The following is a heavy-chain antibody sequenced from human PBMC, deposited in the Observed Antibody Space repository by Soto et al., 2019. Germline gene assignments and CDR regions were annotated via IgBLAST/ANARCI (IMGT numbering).Heavy chain of an antibody. V-gene: IGHV3-74*01. J-gene: IGHJ5*02. CDR3: TRGPRPSSVGTGAS. D-gene: IGHD3-10*01. CDR2: ISDDGART. CDR1: GFVFEMYW. Sequence: PGGSLRLSCAASGFVFEMYWMHWVRQTPGKGPEWVSRISDDGARTDYADSVKGRFTISRDNAKNSLYLQMNSLRAEDTAVYYCTRGPRPSSVGTGASWGLGALVTVSS.